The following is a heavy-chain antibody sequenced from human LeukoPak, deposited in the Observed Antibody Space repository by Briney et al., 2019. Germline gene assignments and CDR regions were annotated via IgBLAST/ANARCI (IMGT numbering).Heavy chain of an antibody. V-gene: IGHV3-73*01. J-gene: IGHJ4*02. CDR3: TRPEYSSGWYLGY. Sequence: GGSLKLSCAASGFTFSGSAMHWVRQASGKGLEWVGRIRSKANSYATAYAASVKGRFTISRDDSKNTAYLQMNSLKTEDTIVYYCTRPEYSSGWYLGYWGQGTLVTVSS. CDR2: IRSKANSYAT. CDR1: GFTFSGSA. D-gene: IGHD6-19*01.